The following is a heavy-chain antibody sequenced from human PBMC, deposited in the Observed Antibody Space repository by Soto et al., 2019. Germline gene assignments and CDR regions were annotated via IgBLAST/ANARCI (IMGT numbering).Heavy chain of an antibody. J-gene: IGHJ4*02. Sequence: QVQLQESGPGLVKPSDTLSLTCTVSGGSISGHYWIWIRQPPGEGMEWLGYNFYSGSTTYNNNPSPKSRVTISVDTSKNQFSLRLRSVTAADTAVYYWARVGSSGWSPDYWGQGTLVTVSS. D-gene: IGHD6-19*01. CDR3: ARVGSSGWSPDY. CDR1: GGSISGHY. CDR2: NFYSGSTTY. V-gene: IGHV4-59*11.